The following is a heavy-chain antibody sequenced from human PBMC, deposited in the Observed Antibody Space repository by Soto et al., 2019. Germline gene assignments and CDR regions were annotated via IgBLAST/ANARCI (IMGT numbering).Heavy chain of an antibody. V-gene: IGHV3-9*01. D-gene: IGHD4-17*01. J-gene: IGHJ4*02. Sequence: GGSLRLSCEVSGFTFDDYRMHWVRQAPGKGLEWIAGISRDSRSISYAASMKGRFTISRDNAKNSLYLQLNSLRADDTAFYYCVKDALTTVAYYFDYWGQGALVTVSS. CDR2: ISRDSRSI. CDR3: VKDALTTVAYYFDY. CDR1: GFTFDDYR.